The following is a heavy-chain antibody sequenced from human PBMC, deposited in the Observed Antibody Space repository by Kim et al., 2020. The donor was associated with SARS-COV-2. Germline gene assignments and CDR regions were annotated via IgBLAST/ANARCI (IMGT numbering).Heavy chain of an antibody. CDR3: ARDLIGDRDWYFDL. D-gene: IGHD3-10*01. J-gene: IGHJ2*01. V-gene: IGHV7-4-1*02. Sequence: ASVKVSCKASGFPFRNYGINWVRQAPGQGLEWMGWISINTGNPTYAQDFTGRFVFSLDTSVTTAYLQISGLKAEDTAVYYCARDLIGDRDWYFDLWGRGTLVTVSS. CDR2: ISINTGNP. CDR1: GFPFRNYG.